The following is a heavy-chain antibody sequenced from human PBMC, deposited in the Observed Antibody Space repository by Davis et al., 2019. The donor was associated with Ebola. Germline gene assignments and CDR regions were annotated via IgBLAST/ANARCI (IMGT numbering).Heavy chain of an antibody. CDR3: ARGNHLVVDYYYYGMDV. CDR2: INPNSGGT. V-gene: IGHV1-2*06. D-gene: IGHD3-22*01. Sequence: ASVKVSCKASGYTFSTYYMNWVRQAPGQGLEWMGRINPNSGGTNYAQKFQGRVTMTRDTSISTAYMELSRLRSDDTAVYYCARGNHLVVDYYYYGMDVWGKGTTVTVSS. CDR1: GYTFSTYY. J-gene: IGHJ6*04.